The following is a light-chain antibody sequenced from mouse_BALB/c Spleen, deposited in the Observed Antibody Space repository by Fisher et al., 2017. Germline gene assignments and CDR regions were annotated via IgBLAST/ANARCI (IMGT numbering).Light chain of an antibody. CDR1: SSVSSSY. CDR3: QQRSSYPWT. J-gene: IGKJ1*01. V-gene: IGKV4-57-1*01. CDR2: STS. Sequence: DIVLTQSPAIMSASPGEKVTMTCRASSSVSSSYLHWYQQKSGASPKLWIYSTSNLASGVPARFSGSGSGTSYSLTISRMEAEDAATYYCQQRSSYPWTFGGGTKLEIK.